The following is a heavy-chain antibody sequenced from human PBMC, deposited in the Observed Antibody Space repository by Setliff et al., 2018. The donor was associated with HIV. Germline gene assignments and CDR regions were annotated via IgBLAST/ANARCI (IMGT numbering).Heavy chain of an antibody. CDR1: GFTFSDYW. D-gene: IGHD2-2*01. V-gene: IGHV3-7*03. CDR3: ARGRRVSSNYYYYYYMDV. Sequence: GGSLRLSCAASGFTFSDYWMTWVRQAPGKGLEWVANIKQDGSEKYCVDSVKGRFTISRDNAKNSLYLQMNSLGAEDAAVYYCARGRRVSSNYYYYYYMDVWGKGTTVTVSS. J-gene: IGHJ6*03. CDR2: IKQDGSEK.